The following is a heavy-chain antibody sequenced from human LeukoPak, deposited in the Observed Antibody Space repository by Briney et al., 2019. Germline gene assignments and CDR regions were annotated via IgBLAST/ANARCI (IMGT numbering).Heavy chain of an antibody. V-gene: IGHV3-23*01. CDR3: AKKPATIKFPFDI. CDR2: ISTTGGYT. Sequence: GGSLRLSCAASGFIFSSYAMGWVRQTPGKGLEWVSAISTTGGYTEDADSVKGRFTISRDNSQNTLFLQMHSLRAEDTAVYYCAKKPATIKFPFDIWGQGTLVTVSP. CDR1: GFIFSSYA. J-gene: IGHJ4*02. D-gene: IGHD5-24*01.